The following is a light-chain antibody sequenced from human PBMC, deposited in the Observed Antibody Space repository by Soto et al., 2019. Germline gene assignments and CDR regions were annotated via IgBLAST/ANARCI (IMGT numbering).Light chain of an antibody. J-gene: IGKJ4*01. Sequence: DIVMTQSPDSLAVSLGEMATINGKSSQSVFYSSNSKNYLAWYQQKPGQPPKLIIYWASTRESGVPDRFSGSGSGTDFTLTSGSLQAEDVAVYYCQKYYGSPLTFGGGTKVNI. V-gene: IGKV4-1*01. CDR3: QKYYGSPLT. CDR2: WAS. CDR1: QSVFYSSNSKNY.